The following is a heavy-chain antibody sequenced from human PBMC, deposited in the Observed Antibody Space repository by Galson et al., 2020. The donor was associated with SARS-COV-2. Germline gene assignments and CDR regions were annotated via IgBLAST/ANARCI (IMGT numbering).Heavy chain of an antibody. CDR1: GFPLRSYA. D-gene: IGHD3-22*01. V-gene: IGHV3-23*03. CDR2: IYSGGST. CDR3: VKGVNYYDSSGPY. Sequence: GESLKISCAASGFPLRSYAMSWVRQAPGKGLEWVPVIYSGGSTYYADSVKGRFTISRDNAKNTLNLQMNSLRVEDTAVYYCVKGVNYYDSSGPYWGQGTLVTVSS. J-gene: IGHJ4*02.